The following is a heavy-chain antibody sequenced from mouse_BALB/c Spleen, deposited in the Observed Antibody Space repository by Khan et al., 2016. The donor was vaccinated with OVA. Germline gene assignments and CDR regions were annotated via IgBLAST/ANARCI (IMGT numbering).Heavy chain of an antibody. J-gene: IGHJ4*01. D-gene: IGHD1-1*01. Sequence: EVQLQESGPGLVKPSQSLSLTCTVTGYSITSDYAWDWIRQFPGNKLEWMGYISYSGYTSYNPSLKSRISIPRDTSKNPFFLQLTSVTTEDTATFYCGRKNYYGYAMDYWGQGTLVTVSA. V-gene: IGHV3-2*02. CDR3: GRKNYYGYAMDY. CDR1: GYSITSDYA. CDR2: ISYSGYT.